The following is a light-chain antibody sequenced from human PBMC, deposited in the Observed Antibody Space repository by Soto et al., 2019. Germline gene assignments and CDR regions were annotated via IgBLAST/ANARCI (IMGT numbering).Light chain of an antibody. CDR2: GAS. J-gene: IGKJ1*01. V-gene: IGKV3D-7*01. CDR1: QSVSSSY. Sequence: PGERAPLSCKASQSVSSSYLTWYQQKPGQAPRLLIYGASTRATGIPARFSGSGSGTDFTLTISSLQPEDFAVYYCQQDYNLPGTFGQGSKVDI. CDR3: QQDYNLPGT.